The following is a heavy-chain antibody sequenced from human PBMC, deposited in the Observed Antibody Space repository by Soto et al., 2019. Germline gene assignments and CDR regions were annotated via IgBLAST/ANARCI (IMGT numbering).Heavy chain of an antibody. V-gene: IGHV4-4*02. D-gene: IGHD5-18*01. J-gene: IGHJ5*02. Sequence: SETLSLTCAVSGGSISSSNWWSWVRQPPGKGLEWIGEIYHSGSTNYNPSLKSRVTISVDKSKNQFSLKLSSVTAADTAVYYCARALYSAGYTSWFDPWGQGTLGTVSS. CDR1: GGSISSSNW. CDR2: IYHSGST. CDR3: ARALYSAGYTSWFDP.